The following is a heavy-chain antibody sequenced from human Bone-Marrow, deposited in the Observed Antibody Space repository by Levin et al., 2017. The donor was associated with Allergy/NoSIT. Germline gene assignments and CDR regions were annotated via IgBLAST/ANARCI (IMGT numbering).Heavy chain of an antibody. CDR1: GFTFSSYG. J-gene: IGHJ4*02. CDR3: AKGGLDMIVVVSN. V-gene: IGHV3-30*18. CDR2: ISYDGSNK. Sequence: LSLTCAASGFTFSSYGMHWVRQAPGKGLEWVAVISYDGSNKYYADSVKGRFTISRDNSKNTLYLQMNSLRAEDTAVYYCAKGGLDMIVVVSNWGKGTLVTVSS. D-gene: IGHD3-22*01.